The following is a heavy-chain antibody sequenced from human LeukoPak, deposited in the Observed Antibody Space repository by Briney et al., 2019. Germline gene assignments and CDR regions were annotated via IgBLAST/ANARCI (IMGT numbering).Heavy chain of an antibody. J-gene: IGHJ4*02. D-gene: IGHD1-26*01. CDR2: ISNDGSVT. CDR1: GFTYTDYW. V-gene: IGHV3-7*01. Sequence: PGGSLRLSCAASGFTYTDYWMTWIRQSPEKGLEWAAHISNDGSVTYYGESVKGRFTISRDNAKNSVYLQMNNLRVEDTAVYYCVVEAANYWGQGTVVTLSS. CDR3: VVEAANY.